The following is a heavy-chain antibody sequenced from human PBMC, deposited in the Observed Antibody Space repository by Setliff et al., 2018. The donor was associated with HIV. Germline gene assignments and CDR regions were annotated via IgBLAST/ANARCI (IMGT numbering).Heavy chain of an antibody. CDR1: DASISNYH. CDR3: ARDQVAFIAAAGTGECAFDI. D-gene: IGHD6-13*01. Sequence: SETLSLTCTVSDASISNYHWSWIRQPPGKGLEWIGYIYYSGSTNYNPSLKSRVTISVDTSKNQFSLKLSSVTAADTAVYYCARDQVAFIAAAGTGECAFDIWGQGTMVTVSS. J-gene: IGHJ3*02. V-gene: IGHV4-59*01. CDR2: IYYSGST.